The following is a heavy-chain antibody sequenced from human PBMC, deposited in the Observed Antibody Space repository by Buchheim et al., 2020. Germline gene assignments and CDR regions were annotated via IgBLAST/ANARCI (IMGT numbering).Heavy chain of an antibody. V-gene: IGHV3-30*18. Sequence: QVQLVESGGGVVQPGRSLRLSCAASGFTFSSYGMHWVRQAPGKGLEWVAVISYDGSNKYYADSVKGRFTISSDNSKNTLYLQMNSLRAEDTAVYYCAKVGSLYSSSWYGEAGFDYWGQGTL. CDR2: ISYDGSNK. CDR1: GFTFSSYG. D-gene: IGHD6-13*01. CDR3: AKVGSLYSSSWYGEAGFDY. J-gene: IGHJ4*02.